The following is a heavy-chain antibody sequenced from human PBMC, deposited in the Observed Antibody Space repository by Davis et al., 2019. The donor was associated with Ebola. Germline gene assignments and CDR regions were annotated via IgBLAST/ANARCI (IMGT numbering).Heavy chain of an antibody. D-gene: IGHD2-21*02. Sequence: GESLKISCAASGFTFSSYAMSWVRQAPGKGLEWVSAISGSGGSTYYADSVKGRFTISRDNSKNTLYLQMNSLRAEDTAVYYCAKGDPRVWFDPWGQGTLVTVSS. CDR2: ISGSGGST. CDR3: AKGDPRVWFDP. V-gene: IGHV3-23*01. CDR1: GFTFSSYA. J-gene: IGHJ5*02.